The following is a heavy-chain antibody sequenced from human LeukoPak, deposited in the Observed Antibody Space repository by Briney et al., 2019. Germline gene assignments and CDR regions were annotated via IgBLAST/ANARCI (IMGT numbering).Heavy chain of an antibody. CDR1: GGSISSYY. CDR3: ARIMTDTAMAMWYYYYYYMDV. D-gene: IGHD5-18*01. Sequence: SETLSLTCTVSGGSISSYYWSWIRQPAGKGLEWIGRIYSSGSTDYNPSLKSRVTMSVDTSKNKFSLKLSSVTAADTAVYYCARIMTDTAMAMWYYYYYYMDVWGKGTTVTVSS. J-gene: IGHJ6*03. V-gene: IGHV4-4*07. CDR2: IYSSGST.